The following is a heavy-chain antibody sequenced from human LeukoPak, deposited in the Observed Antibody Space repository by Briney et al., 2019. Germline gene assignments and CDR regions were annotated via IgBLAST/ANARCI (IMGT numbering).Heavy chain of an antibody. Sequence: GASVKVSCKASGYTFTGYYMHWVRQAPGQGLEWMGWINPNSGGTNYAQKFQGRVTMTRDTSISTAYMELSRLRSDDTAVYYCARGGHDIRYCSGGSCYYFDYWGQGTLVTVSS. J-gene: IGHJ4*02. V-gene: IGHV1-2*02. CDR3: ARGGHDIRYCSGGSCYYFDY. CDR1: GYTFTGYY. D-gene: IGHD2-15*01. CDR2: INPNSGGT.